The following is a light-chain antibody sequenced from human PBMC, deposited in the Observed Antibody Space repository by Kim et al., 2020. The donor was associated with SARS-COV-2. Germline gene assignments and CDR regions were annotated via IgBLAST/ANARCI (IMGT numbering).Light chain of an antibody. CDR2: DAS. V-gene: IGKV1-33*01. Sequence: ASVGDTVTITCQASQDINNYLIWYQVKPGEAPKLLIFDASTLQTGVPSRFRGSGSGTDFSFTISSLQPEDFATYYCQQHDDLPLTFGGGTKVDIK. CDR1: QDINNY. CDR3: QQHDDLPLT. J-gene: IGKJ4*01.